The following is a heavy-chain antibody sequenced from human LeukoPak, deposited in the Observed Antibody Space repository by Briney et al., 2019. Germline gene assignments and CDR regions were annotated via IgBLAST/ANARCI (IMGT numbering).Heavy chain of an antibody. CDR3: ARVEMATITFDY. J-gene: IGHJ4*02. V-gene: IGHV3-11*04. D-gene: IGHD5-24*01. CDR2: ISSSGSTI. CDR1: GFTFSDYY. Sequence: GGSLRLSCAASGFTFSDYYMSWIRQAPGKGLEWVSYISSSGSTIYYADSVRGRFTISRDNAKNSLYLQMNSLRAEDTAVYYCARVEMATITFDYWGQGTLVTVSS.